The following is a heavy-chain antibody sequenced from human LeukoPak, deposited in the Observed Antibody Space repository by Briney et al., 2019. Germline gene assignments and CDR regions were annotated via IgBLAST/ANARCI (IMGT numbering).Heavy chain of an antibody. J-gene: IGHJ5*02. V-gene: IGHV4-31*03. Sequence: SQTLSLTCTVSGGSISSGGYYWSWIRQHPGKGLEWIGYIDYSGSTYYNPSLKSRVTISVDTSKNQFSLKLSSVTAADTAVYYCASSAAAGTFWFDPWGQGTLVTVSS. CDR3: ASSAAAGTFWFDP. CDR1: GGSISSGGYY. D-gene: IGHD6-13*01. CDR2: IDYSGST.